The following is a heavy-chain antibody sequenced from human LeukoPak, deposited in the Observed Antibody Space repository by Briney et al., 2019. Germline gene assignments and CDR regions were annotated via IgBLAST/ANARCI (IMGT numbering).Heavy chain of an antibody. Sequence: PGGSLRLSCAVSGFTFSNYAMSWVRQAPGKGLEWVSAITISDGRSYYADSVKGRFAVSRDNSRNTLYLQMNSLRGEDTAVYYCAKVGPGSDYHYGMDVWGQGTTVTVSS. J-gene: IGHJ6*02. V-gene: IGHV3-23*01. CDR3: AKVGPGSDYHYGMDV. CDR1: GFTFSNYA. D-gene: IGHD3-10*01. CDR2: ITISDGRS.